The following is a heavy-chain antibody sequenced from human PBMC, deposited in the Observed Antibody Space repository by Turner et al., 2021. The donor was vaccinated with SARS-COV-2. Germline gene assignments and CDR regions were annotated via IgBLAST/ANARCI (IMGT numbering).Heavy chain of an antibody. V-gene: IGHV4-39*01. CDR1: GGSISTTNHY. Sequence: QLQLQESGPGLVKPSETLSLTCAVSGGSISTTNHYWGWIRQPPGKGLAWIGSISYTGRTFYTPSLKSRVTLSMDTSKNHFSLKVTSVTAADTAVYYCARQGGVDYWGQGTLVTVSS. CDR2: ISYTGRT. CDR3: ARQGGVDY. J-gene: IGHJ4*02.